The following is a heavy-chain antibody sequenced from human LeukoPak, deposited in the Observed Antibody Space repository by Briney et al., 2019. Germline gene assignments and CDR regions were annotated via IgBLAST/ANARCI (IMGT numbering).Heavy chain of an antibody. CDR1: GYSISSGYY. V-gene: IGHV4-38-2*01. J-gene: IGHJ6*03. Sequence: SETLSLTCAVAGYSISSGYYWAWIRQPPGRGLEWIANIYHTGNTYYNPSLNSRVTMSVDTSKNQFSLRLSSVTAADTAVYYCARAGGSSSPYYYYYIDVWGKGTTVTVSS. CDR3: ARAGGSSSPYYYYYIDV. D-gene: IGHD6-6*01. CDR2: IYHTGNT.